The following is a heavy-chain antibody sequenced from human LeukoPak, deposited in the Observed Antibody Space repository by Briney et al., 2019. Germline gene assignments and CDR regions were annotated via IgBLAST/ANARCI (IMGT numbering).Heavy chain of an antibody. Sequence: SVKVSCKASGGTFSSYAISWVRQAPGQGLEWMGGIIPIFGTANYAQKFQGRVTITTDESTSTGYMELSSLRSEDTAVYYCARAWNGPYYFDYWGQGTLVTVSS. V-gene: IGHV1-69*05. D-gene: IGHD1-1*01. CDR3: ARAWNGPYYFDY. J-gene: IGHJ4*02. CDR2: IIPIFGTA. CDR1: GGTFSSYA.